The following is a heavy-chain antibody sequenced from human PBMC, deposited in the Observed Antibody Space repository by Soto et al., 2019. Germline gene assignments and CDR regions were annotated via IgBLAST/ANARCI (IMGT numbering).Heavy chain of an antibody. J-gene: IGHJ6*02. V-gene: IGHV4-59*01. CDR2: IYYSGST. CDR3: ARGRFLEWLFNYYYYGMDV. Sequence: LSLTCTVSGGSISSYYWSWIRQPPGKGLEWIGYIYYSGSTNYNPSLKSRVTISVDTSKNQFSLKLSSVTAADTAVYYCARGRFLEWLFNYYYYGMDVWGQGTTVTV. D-gene: IGHD3-3*01. CDR1: GGSISSYY.